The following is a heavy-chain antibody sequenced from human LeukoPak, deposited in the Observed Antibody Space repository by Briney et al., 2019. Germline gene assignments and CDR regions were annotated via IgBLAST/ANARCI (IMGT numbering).Heavy chain of an antibody. CDR1: GFTVSSNY. Sequence: GGSPRLSCAASGFTVSSNYMSWVRQAPGKGLEWVSVIYSGGSTYYADSVKGRFTISRDNSKNTLYLQMNSLRAEDTAVYYCARTHDSGSYDRWGQGTLVTVSS. CDR3: ARTHDSGSYDR. J-gene: IGHJ4*02. CDR2: IYSGGST. V-gene: IGHV3-66*02. D-gene: IGHD1-26*01.